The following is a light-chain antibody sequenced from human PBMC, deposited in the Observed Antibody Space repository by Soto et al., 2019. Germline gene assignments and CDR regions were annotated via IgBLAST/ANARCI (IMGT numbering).Light chain of an antibody. V-gene: IGKV1-12*01. CDR1: QGLKF. Sequence: IQVTQSPYSVSASVGDTVTITCRASQGLKFLAWYQQKPGKAPRLLIYEATSLQSGVPSRFSGSGSGTDFTLTISSLQPEDFANYYCQQSDSTPQPFCGGAMVDI. CDR2: EAT. CDR3: QQSDSTPQP. J-gene: IGKJ4*01.